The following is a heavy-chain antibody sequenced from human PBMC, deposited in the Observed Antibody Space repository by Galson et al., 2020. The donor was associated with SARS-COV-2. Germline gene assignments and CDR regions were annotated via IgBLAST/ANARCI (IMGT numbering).Heavy chain of an antibody. V-gene: IGHV3-49*02. D-gene: IGHD5-18*01. Sequence: IRSKAYGGTTEYAASVKGRFTISRDDSKSIAYLQMNSLKTEDTAVYYCTSTAITRWFDPWGQGTLVTVSS. CDR2: IRSKAYGGTT. J-gene: IGHJ5*02. CDR3: TSTAITRWFDP.